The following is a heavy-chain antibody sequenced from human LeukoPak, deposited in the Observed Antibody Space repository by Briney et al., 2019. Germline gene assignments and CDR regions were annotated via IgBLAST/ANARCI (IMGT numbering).Heavy chain of an antibody. CDR3: TTFGIDWSLSY. Sequence: PGGSLRLSCAASAFIFSSWWMIWFRRLPGKGLVSVSHINTDVSYILYADSVKGRFTIYRDNAKNTLYLQMNSLRPEDTGVYYCTTFGIDWSLSYWGQGALVTVSS. CDR2: INTDVSYI. J-gene: IGHJ4*02. D-gene: IGHD3-9*01. CDR1: AFIFSSWW. V-gene: IGHV3-74*01.